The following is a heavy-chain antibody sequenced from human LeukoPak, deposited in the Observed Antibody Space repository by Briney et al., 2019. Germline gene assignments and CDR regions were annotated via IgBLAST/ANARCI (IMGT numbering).Heavy chain of an antibody. Sequence: ASVKVSCKASGYTFTSYGISWVRQAPGQGLEWMGWISAYNGNTNYAQKLQGRVTMTTDTSTSTAYMELRSLRSDDTAVYYCARDHRIAVAGDFDYWGQGTLVTVSP. V-gene: IGHV1-18*04. CDR3: ARDHRIAVAGDFDY. CDR2: ISAYNGNT. CDR1: GYTFTSYG. J-gene: IGHJ4*02. D-gene: IGHD6-19*01.